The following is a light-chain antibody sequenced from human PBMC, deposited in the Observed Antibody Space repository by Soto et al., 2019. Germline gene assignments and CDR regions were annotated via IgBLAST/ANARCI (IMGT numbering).Light chain of an antibody. V-gene: IGKV3-20*01. CDR3: QRFDNSPAYT. CDR2: ATS. CDR1: QSVSARY. Sequence: EIVLTQSPGTLSLSPGERATLSCRASQSVSARYVAWYQQKPGQAPRLLIYATSSRATGIPDRFSGSGSGTDFSLSISRVEPEDFAVYFCQRFDNSPAYTFGEGTKLEIK. J-gene: IGKJ2*01.